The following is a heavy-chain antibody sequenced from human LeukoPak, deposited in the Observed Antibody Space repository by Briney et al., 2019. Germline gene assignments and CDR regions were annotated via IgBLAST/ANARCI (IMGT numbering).Heavy chain of an antibody. Sequence: ASVKVSCKASGYTFTGYYVHWVRLAPGQGLEWMGIINPSGGSASYAQKFQGRVTMTRDTSTSTVYMELSSLRSEDTAVYYCARHPNYYDSSGPPHYFDYWGQGTLVTVSS. J-gene: IGHJ4*02. CDR2: INPSGGSA. CDR1: GYTFTGYY. V-gene: IGHV1-46*01. D-gene: IGHD3-22*01. CDR3: ARHPNYYDSSGPPHYFDY.